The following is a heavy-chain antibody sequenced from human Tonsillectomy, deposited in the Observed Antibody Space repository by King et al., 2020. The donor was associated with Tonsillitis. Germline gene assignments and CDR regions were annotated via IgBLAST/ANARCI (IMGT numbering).Heavy chain of an antibody. Sequence: EVQLVESGGGLVKPGGSLKLSCAASGFTFSSAWVSWVRQAPGEGLEWVGRIKSKTDGGTTDYAAPVNGRFTISRDDSKNTLYLHMNSLKTEDTALYYCTTEFSGWVMFDYWGQGTLVTVSS. V-gene: IGHV3-15*01. CDR1: GFTFSSAW. J-gene: IGHJ4*02. CDR2: IKSKTDGGTT. D-gene: IGHD6-19*01. CDR3: TTEFSGWVMFDY.